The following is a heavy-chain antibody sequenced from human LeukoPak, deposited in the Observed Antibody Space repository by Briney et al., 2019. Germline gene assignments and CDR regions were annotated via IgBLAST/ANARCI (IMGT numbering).Heavy chain of an antibody. V-gene: IGHV3-23*01. Sequence: GGSLRLSCAASGFTFSSYAMSWVRQAPGKGLEWVSAISGSGGSTYYADSVKGRFTISRDNSKNMLYLQMNSLRAEDTAVFYCARDRDSSGYYDYWGQGTLVTVSS. D-gene: IGHD3-22*01. CDR2: ISGSGGST. J-gene: IGHJ4*02. CDR3: ARDRDSSGYYDY. CDR1: GFTFSSYA.